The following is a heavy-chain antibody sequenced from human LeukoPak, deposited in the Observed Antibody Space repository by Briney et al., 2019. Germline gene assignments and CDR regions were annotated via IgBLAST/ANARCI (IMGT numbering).Heavy chain of an antibody. D-gene: IGHD1-26*01. J-gene: IGHJ6*02. V-gene: IGHV3-9*01. CDR2: ISWNGGSA. Sequence: GGSLRLSCAATGFSFEDCGMHWVRHPPGKGLEWVSGISWNGGSADYADSVKGRFTISRDNAKNSLYLQLSSLRPEDTALYYCAKHMRATNTYYFYGLDVWGQGTTVTVSS. CDR1: GFSFEDCG. CDR3: AKHMRATNTYYFYGLDV.